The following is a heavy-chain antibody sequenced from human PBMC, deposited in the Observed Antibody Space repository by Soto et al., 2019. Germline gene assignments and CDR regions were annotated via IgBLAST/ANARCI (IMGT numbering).Heavy chain of an antibody. D-gene: IGHD4-17*01. CDR1: GFTFSSYA. CDR2: ISGSGGST. J-gene: IGHJ6*02. V-gene: IGHV3-23*01. Sequence: PGGSLRLSCAASGFTFSSYAMSWVRQAPGKGLEWVSAISGSGGSTYYADSVKGRFTISRDNSKNTLYLQMNSLRAEDTAVYYCAKDRVMTTVTTYYYYGRDVWGQGTTVTVSS. CDR3: AKDRVMTTVTTYYYYGRDV.